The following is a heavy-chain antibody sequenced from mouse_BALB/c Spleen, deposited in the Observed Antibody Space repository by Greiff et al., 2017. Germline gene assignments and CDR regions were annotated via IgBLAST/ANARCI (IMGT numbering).Heavy chain of an antibody. CDR3: ARSGTGIGIAY. CDR1: GFTFSSFG. D-gene: IGHD4-1*01. CDR2: ISSGSSTI. J-gene: IGHJ3*01. Sequence: EVQLVESGGGLVQPGGSRKLSCAASGFTFSSFGMHWVRQAPEKGLEWVAYISSGSSTIYYADTVKGRFTISRDNPNNTLFLQMTSLRSEDTAMYYCARSGTGIGIAYWGQGTLVTVSA. V-gene: IGHV5-17*02.